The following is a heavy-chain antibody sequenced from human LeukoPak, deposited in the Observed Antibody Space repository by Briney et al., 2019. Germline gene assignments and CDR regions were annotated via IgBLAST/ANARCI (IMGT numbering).Heavy chain of an antibody. CDR1: GGSISSYY. CDR3: ARRGIAAAGTFDY. V-gene: IGHV4-59*08. D-gene: IGHD6-13*01. Sequence: SETLSLTCTVSGGSISSYYWSWIRQPPGKGLEWIGYIYYSGSTNYNPSLKSRVTISVDTSKNQFSLKLSSVTAADTAVYYCARRGIAAAGTFDYRGQGTLVTVSS. J-gene: IGHJ4*02. CDR2: IYYSGST.